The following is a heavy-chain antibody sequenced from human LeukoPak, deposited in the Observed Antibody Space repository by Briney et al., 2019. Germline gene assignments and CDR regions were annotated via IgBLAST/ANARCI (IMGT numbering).Heavy chain of an antibody. D-gene: IGHD3-10*01. J-gene: IGHJ4*02. CDR1: GYTLTELS. CDR3: ATGNYYGSGSYYTLGY. V-gene: IGHV1-24*01. CDR2: FDPEDGET. Sequence: ASVKVSCKVSGYTLTELSMHWVRQAPGKGLEWMGGFDPEDGETIYAQKFQGRVTMTEDTSTDTVYMELSSLRSEDTAVYYCATGNYYGSGSYYTLGYWGQGTLVTVSS.